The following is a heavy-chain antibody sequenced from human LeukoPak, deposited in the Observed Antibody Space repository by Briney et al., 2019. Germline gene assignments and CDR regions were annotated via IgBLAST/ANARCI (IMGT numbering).Heavy chain of an antibody. CDR2: IYYSGST. J-gene: IGHJ4*02. V-gene: IGHV4-39*01. CDR1: GGSISSSSYY. CDR3: AGLGYSSSWWDY. Sequence: SETLSLTCTVSGGSISSSSYYWGWIRQPPGKGLEWIGSIYYSGSTYYNPSLKSRVTISVDTSKNQFSLKLSSVTAADTAVYYCAGLGYSSSWWDYWGQGTLVTVSS. D-gene: IGHD6-13*01.